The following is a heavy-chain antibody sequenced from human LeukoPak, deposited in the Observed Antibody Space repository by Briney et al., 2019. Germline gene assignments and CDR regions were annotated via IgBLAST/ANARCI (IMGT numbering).Heavy chain of an antibody. CDR2: INHSVIT. V-gene: IGHV4-34*01. D-gene: IGHD5-24*01. J-gene: IGHJ4*02. Sequence: SETLSLTCAVSGGSFSGYYWSWIRQPPGKGLEWIGEINHSVITNYNPSPKSRVIISVDTSKNQFSLKLSSVTAADTAVYYCARVDYRDGYNVDYWGQGTLVTVSS. CDR1: GGSFSGYY. CDR3: ARVDYRDGYNVDY.